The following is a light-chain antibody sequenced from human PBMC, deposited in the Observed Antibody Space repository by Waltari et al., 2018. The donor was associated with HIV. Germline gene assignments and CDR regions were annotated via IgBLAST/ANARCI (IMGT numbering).Light chain of an antibody. CDR1: SSDLGGYNY. J-gene: IGLJ3*02. V-gene: IGLV2-11*01. Sequence: QSALTQPRPLSGSPGQPVTIPCPGTSSDLGGYNYVSWYQQHPGKAPKLMIYDVSKRPSGVPDRFSGSKSGNTASLTISGLQAEDEADFYCCSYAGDYTFRFGGGTKLTVL. CDR3: CSYAGDYTFR. CDR2: DVS.